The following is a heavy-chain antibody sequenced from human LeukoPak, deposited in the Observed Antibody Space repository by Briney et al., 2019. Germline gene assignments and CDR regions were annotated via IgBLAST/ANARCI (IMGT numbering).Heavy chain of an antibody. J-gene: IGHJ3*02. CDR1: GGSFSGYY. Sequence: SETLSLTCAVYGGSFSGYYWSWIRQPPGKGLEWIGEINHSGSTNYNPSLKSRVTISVDTSKNQFSLKLSSVTAADTAVYYCARRGRRGAFDIWGQGTMVTVSS. CDR2: INHSGST. D-gene: IGHD3-10*01. CDR3: ARRGRRGAFDI. V-gene: IGHV4-34*01.